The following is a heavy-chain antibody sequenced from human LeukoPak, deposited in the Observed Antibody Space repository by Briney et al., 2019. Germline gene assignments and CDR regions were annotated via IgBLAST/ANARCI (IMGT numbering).Heavy chain of an antibody. J-gene: IGHJ4*02. CDR1: GFTFTSYW. CDR2: INTDGSST. Sequence: PGGSLRLSCAASGFTFTSYWMHWVRQAPGKGLVWVSRINTDGSSTSYADSVKGRFTISRDNAKNTLYLQMNSLRAEDTAVYYCARDTYDSSGYYYGPFDYWGQGTLGTVSS. CDR3: ARDTYDSSGYYYGPFDY. D-gene: IGHD3-22*01. V-gene: IGHV3-74*01.